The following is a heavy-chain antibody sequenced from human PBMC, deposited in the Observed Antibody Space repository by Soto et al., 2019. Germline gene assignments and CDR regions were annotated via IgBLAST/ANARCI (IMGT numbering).Heavy chain of an antibody. J-gene: IGHJ3*02. CDR1: GYTFTSYD. CDR2: VNPNSGNT. V-gene: IGHV1-8*01. D-gene: IGHD2-15*01. Sequence: ASVKVSCKASGYTFTSYDINWVRQATGQGLEWMGWVNPNSGNTGYAQKFQGRVTMTRNTSISTAYMELSSLRSEDTAVYYCARADCSGGSCYSRTDAFDIWGQGTMVTVSS. CDR3: ARADCSGGSCYSRTDAFDI.